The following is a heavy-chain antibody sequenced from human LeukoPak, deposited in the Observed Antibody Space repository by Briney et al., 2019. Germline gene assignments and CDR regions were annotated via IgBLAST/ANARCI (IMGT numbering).Heavy chain of an antibody. Sequence: ASVKVSCKASGYIFTNYDINWVRQATGQGPEWMGWMNPNSGNTGYAQKFQGRVTMTRNTSISTAYMELSSLRSEDTAVYYCARVGAARYYYYGMDVWGQGTTVTVSS. CDR1: GYIFTNYD. CDR2: MNPNSGNT. D-gene: IGHD3-10*01. V-gene: IGHV1-8*01. CDR3: ARVGAARYYYYGMDV. J-gene: IGHJ6*02.